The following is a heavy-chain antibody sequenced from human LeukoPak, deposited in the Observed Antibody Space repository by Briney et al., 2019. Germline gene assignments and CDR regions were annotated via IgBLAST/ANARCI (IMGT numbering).Heavy chain of an antibody. CDR2: INAGNGNA. V-gene: IGHV1-3*01. CDR1: GYTFTSYA. Sequence: ASVKVSCKASGYTFTSYAMHWVRQAPGQRLEWMGWINAGNGNAKYSQRFQGRVTITRDASASTADMDLSSLRSEDTAVYYCARAPGSGSYSAFDYWGQGTLVTVSS. CDR3: ARAPGSGSYSAFDY. J-gene: IGHJ4*02. D-gene: IGHD1-26*01.